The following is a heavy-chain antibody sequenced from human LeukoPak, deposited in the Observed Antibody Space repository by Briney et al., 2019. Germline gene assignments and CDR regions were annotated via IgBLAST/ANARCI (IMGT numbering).Heavy chain of an antibody. Sequence: GGSLRLSCAASGFTFSSYEMNWFRQAPGEGLEWVSYISSSGSTIYYADSVKGRFTISRDNAKNSLYLQMNSLRAEDTAVYYCARGGIAAAVCDYWGQGTPVTVSS. CDR1: GFTFSSYE. CDR3: ARGGIAAAVCDY. V-gene: IGHV3-48*03. D-gene: IGHD6-13*01. CDR2: ISSSGSTI. J-gene: IGHJ4*02.